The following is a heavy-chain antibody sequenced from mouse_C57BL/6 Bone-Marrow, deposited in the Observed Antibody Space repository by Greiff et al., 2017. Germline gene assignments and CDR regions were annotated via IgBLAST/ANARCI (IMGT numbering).Heavy chain of an antibody. Sequence: EVKLQESGGDLVKPGGSLKLSCAASGFTFSSYGMSWVRQTPDKRLEWVATISSGGSYTYYPDSVKGRFTISRDNAKNTLYLQMSRLTSEDTALYYCARLGYYGSSYFDYWGQGTTLTVSS. D-gene: IGHD1-1*01. J-gene: IGHJ2*01. CDR2: ISSGGSYT. V-gene: IGHV5-6*01. CDR1: GFTFSSYG. CDR3: ARLGYYGSSYFDY.